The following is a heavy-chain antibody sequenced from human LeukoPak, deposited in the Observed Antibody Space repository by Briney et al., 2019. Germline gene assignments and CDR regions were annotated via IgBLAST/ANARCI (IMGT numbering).Heavy chain of an antibody. Sequence: PGGSLRLSCAASGFTFSSYAMHWVRQAPGKGLEWVSAIYSGGGTYYADSVKGRFTISRDNSKNTLYLQMNSLRAEDTAVYYCASTPGRNLVWYFDLWGRGTLVTVFS. D-gene: IGHD1-14*01. CDR3: ASTPGRNLVWYFDL. CDR1: GFTFSSYA. CDR2: IYSGGGT. J-gene: IGHJ2*01. V-gene: IGHV3-66*01.